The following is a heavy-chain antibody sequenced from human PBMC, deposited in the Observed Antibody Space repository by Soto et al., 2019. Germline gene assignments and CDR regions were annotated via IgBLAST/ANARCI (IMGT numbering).Heavy chain of an antibody. Sequence: QVTLKESGPTLVKPTQTLTLTCTVSELSLRTTGVGVGWVRQPPGKALEWLALLYWDDDKRYSPSLRSRLTIAKDISEKQVVLTMTNIDTVDTATYYCVQSRCGGDCLEIYSSHAYNGLDVWGQGTTVTVSS. V-gene: IGHV2-5*02. CDR1: ELSLRTTGVG. J-gene: IGHJ6*02. CDR3: VQSRCGGDCLEIYSSHAYNGLDV. CDR2: LYWDDDK. D-gene: IGHD2-21*02.